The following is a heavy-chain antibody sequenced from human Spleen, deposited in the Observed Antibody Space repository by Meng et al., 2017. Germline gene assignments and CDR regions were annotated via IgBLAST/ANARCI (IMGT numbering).Heavy chain of an antibody. CDR2: INYSGST. CDR1: GGSFSDYY. Sequence: VQLQQGGAGMLKPSETLSLTCVVSGGSFSDYYWSWIRQPPGKGLEWIGEINYSGSTNYNPSLESRATISVDTSQNNLSLKLSSVTAADSAVYYCARGPTTMAHDFDYWGQGTLVTVSS. J-gene: IGHJ4*02. CDR3: ARGPTTMAHDFDY. V-gene: IGHV4-34*01. D-gene: IGHD4-11*01.